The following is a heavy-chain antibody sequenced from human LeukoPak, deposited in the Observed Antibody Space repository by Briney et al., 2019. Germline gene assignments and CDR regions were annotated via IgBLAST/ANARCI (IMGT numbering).Heavy chain of an antibody. CDR1: GFTFSSYS. CDR2: ISSSSSYI. CDR3: AALMTGDDY. D-gene: IGHD2-8*01. J-gene: IGHJ4*02. V-gene: IGHV3-21*01. Sequence: GGSLRLSCAASGFTFSSYSMNWVRQAPGKGLGWVSSISSSSSYIYYADSVKGRFTISRDNAKKSLYLQMNSLRAEDTAVYYCAALMTGDDYWGQGTLGTVS.